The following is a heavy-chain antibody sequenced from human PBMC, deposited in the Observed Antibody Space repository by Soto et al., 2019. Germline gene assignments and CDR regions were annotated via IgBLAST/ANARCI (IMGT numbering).Heavy chain of an antibody. D-gene: IGHD1-1*01. CDR2: INHSGNT. V-gene: IGHV4-34*01. J-gene: IGHJ4*02. CDR1: GGSVSGHY. CDR3: ARASADRSGTTFFDY. Sequence: SETLSLTCAVYGGSVSGHYWTWIRQPPGEGLEWTGEINHSGNTDHNPSLKSRVTISVDTSKNQISLKVTSVTAADTAIYYCARASADRSGTTFFDYWGQGTRVTVSS.